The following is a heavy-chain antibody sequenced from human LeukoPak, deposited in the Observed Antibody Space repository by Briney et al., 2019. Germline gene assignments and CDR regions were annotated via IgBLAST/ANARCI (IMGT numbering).Heavy chain of an antibody. CDR2: IKQDGSEK. D-gene: IGHD6-13*01. CDR1: GFTFSSYW. Sequence: PGGSLRLSCAASGFTFSSYWMSWVRQAPGKGLEWVANIKQDGSEKYYVDSVKGRFTISRDNAKNSLYLQMNSLRAEDTAVYYCASISKKGTTAAGTFDYWGQGTLVTVSS. CDR3: ASISKKGTTAAGTFDY. J-gene: IGHJ4*02. V-gene: IGHV3-7*01.